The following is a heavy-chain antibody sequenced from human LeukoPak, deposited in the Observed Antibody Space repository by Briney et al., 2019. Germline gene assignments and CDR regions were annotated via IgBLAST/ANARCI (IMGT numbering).Heavy chain of an antibody. J-gene: IGHJ4*02. D-gene: IGHD3-10*01. V-gene: IGHV3-7*01. Sequence: GGSLRLSCAASAFTFSSYWMSWVRQAPGKGLEWVANIKQDGSEKYYVDSAKGRFTFSRDNAKNSLYLQMNSLRAEDTAVYYCARESLYYGSGSYSSYWGQGTLVTVSS. CDR3: ARESLYYGSGSYSSY. CDR2: IKQDGSEK. CDR1: AFTFSSYW.